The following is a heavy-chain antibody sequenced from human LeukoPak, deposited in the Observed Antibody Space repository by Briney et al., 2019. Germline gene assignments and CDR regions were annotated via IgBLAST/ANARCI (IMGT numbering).Heavy chain of an antibody. CDR3: ARERDYYDSSGRYFDY. Sequence: ASVKVSCKASGYTFTSYYMHWARQAPGQGLEWMGIINPSGGSTSYAQKFQGRVTMTRDTSTSTVYMELGSLRSEDTAVYYCARERDYYDSSGRYFDYWGQGTLVTVSS. CDR2: INPSGGST. V-gene: IGHV1-46*01. J-gene: IGHJ4*02. D-gene: IGHD3-22*01. CDR1: GYTFTSYY.